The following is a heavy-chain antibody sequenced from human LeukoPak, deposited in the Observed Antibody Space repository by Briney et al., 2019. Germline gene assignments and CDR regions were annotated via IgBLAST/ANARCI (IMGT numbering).Heavy chain of an antibody. Sequence: PGGSLRLSCAASGFTFSSYSMNWVRQAPGKGLEWVSYISSSSSTIYYADSVKGRFTISRDNAKNSLYLQMNSLRAEDTAVYYCAKGQYCSSTSCTYYYGMDVWGQGTTVTVSS. V-gene: IGHV3-48*04. D-gene: IGHD2-2*01. CDR1: GFTFSSYS. J-gene: IGHJ6*02. CDR2: ISSSSSTI. CDR3: AKGQYCSSTSCTYYYGMDV.